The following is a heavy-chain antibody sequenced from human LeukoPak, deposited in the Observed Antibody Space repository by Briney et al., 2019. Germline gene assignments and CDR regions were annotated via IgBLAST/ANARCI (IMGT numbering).Heavy chain of an antibody. Sequence: GGSLRLSCAASGFTFSSYSMNWVRLAPGKGLEWVSSISSSSSYIYYADSVKGRFTISRDNAKNSLYLQMNSLRAEDTAVYYCARDVRNYDSSGRFDYWGQGTLVTVSS. V-gene: IGHV3-21*01. CDR1: GFTFSSYS. CDR3: ARDVRNYDSSGRFDY. CDR2: ISSSSSYI. J-gene: IGHJ4*02. D-gene: IGHD3-22*01.